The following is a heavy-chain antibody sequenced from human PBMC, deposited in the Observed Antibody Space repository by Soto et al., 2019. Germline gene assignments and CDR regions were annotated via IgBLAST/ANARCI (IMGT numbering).Heavy chain of an antibody. Sequence: ASVKVSCQASGYTFTSYGISWVRQAPGQGLEWMGWISAYNGNTNYAQKLQGRVTMTTDTSTSTAYMELRSLRSDDTAVYYCARDTIFGVVIGPTQLDYWGQGTLVTVSS. V-gene: IGHV1-18*01. J-gene: IGHJ4*02. D-gene: IGHD3-3*01. CDR3: ARDTIFGVVIGPTQLDY. CDR1: GYTFTSYG. CDR2: ISAYNGNT.